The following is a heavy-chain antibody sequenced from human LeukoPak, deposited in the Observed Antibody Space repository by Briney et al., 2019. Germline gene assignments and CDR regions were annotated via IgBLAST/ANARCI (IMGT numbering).Heavy chain of an antibody. Sequence: SETLSLTCTVSGGSISSYYWSWIRQPAGKGREWIGRIYTSGSTNYNPSLKSRVTMSVDTSKNQFSLKLSSVTAADTAVYYCARARGVCTNGVCYRAYYFDYWGQGTLVTVSS. J-gene: IGHJ4*02. CDR3: ARARGVCTNGVCYRAYYFDY. D-gene: IGHD2-8*01. CDR2: IYTSGST. CDR1: GGSISSYY. V-gene: IGHV4-4*07.